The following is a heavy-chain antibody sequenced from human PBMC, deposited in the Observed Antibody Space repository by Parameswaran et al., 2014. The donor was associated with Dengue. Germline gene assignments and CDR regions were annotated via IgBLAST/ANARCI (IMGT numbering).Heavy chain of an antibody. D-gene: IGHD3-10*01. CDR3: ARDRAWPPLDY. J-gene: IGHJ4*02. Sequence: SWVRQAPGQGLEWMGWISAYNGNTNYAQKLQGRVTMTTDTSTSTAYMELRSLRSDDTAVYYCARDRAWPPLDYWGQGTLVTVSS. V-gene: IGHV1-18*01. CDR2: ISAYNGNT.